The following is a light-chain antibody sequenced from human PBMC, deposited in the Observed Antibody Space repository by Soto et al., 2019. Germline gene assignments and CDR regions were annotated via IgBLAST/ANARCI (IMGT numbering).Light chain of an antibody. V-gene: IGKV1-9*01. J-gene: IGKJ5*01. CDR3: QQRNSYPIT. CDR2: TAS. CDR1: QGISSY. Sequence: DIQLTESPSFLYASVGDRVTITCRASQGISSYLAWYQQKPGKAPTLLIHTASTLQSGVPSSFSCSGSGTEFTLTISSLQPEDFATYYCQQRNSYPITFGQGTRLEI.